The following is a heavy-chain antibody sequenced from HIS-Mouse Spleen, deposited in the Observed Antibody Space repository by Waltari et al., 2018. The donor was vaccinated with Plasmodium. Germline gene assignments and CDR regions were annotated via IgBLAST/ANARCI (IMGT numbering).Heavy chain of an antibody. V-gene: IGHV4-39*01. J-gene: IGHJ6*02. Sequence: QLQLQESGPGLVKPSEPLSLTCTVSGGSIRSSSYYWVRLRQPPGKGLEWIGSIYDSGSTYYNPSLKSRVTISVDTSKNQFSLKLSSVTAADTAVYYCASLPRVEEVTTPFYYYYYGMDVWGQGTTVTVSS. CDR3: ASLPRVEEVTTPFYYYYYGMDV. CDR1: GGSIRSSSYY. CDR2: IYDSGST. D-gene: IGHD4-4*01.